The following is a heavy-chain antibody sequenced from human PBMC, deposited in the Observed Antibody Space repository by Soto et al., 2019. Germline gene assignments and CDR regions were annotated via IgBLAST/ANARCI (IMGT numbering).Heavy chain of an antibody. V-gene: IGHV1-18*01. CDR1: GYTFTSYG. CDR3: ARDPDFWSGYYPFDY. J-gene: IGHJ4*02. CDR2: ISAYNGST. D-gene: IGHD3-3*01. Sequence: ASVKVSCKASGYTFTSYGISWVQQAPGQGLEWMGWISAYNGSTNYAQKLQGRVTMTTDTSTSTAYMELRSLRSDDTAVYYCARDPDFWSGYYPFDYWGQGTLVTVSS.